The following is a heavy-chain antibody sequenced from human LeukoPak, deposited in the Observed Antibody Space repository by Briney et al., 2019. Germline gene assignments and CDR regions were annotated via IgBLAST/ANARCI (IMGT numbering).Heavy chain of an antibody. Sequence: SETLSLTCAVYGGSFGDYYWSWIRQPPGKGLEWIGQIHNRGSTNLNPSLRSRVTISEDTSKKQFSLKLNSVTAADTAVYYCARHGGYYFDFWGQGTLVTVSS. CDR1: GGSFGDYY. V-gene: IGHV4-34*01. CDR3: ARHGGYYFDF. CDR2: IHNRGST. J-gene: IGHJ4*02. D-gene: IGHD3-10*01.